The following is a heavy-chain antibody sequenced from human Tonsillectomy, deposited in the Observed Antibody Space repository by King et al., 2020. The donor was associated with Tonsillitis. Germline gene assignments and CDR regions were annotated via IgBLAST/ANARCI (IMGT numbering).Heavy chain of an antibody. D-gene: IGHD3-22*01. J-gene: IGHJ4*02. CDR1: GFTFSSYA. CDR3: AKGAGDYYDSSGYYYFDY. Sequence: VQLVESGGGLVQPGGSLRLSCAASGFTFSSYAMSWVRQAPGKGLEWVSAISGSGGSTYYADSVKGRFTISRDNSKNTLYLQTNSLRAEDTAVYYCAKGAGDYYDSSGYYYFDYWGQGTLVTVSS. V-gene: IGHV3-23*04. CDR2: ISGSGGST.